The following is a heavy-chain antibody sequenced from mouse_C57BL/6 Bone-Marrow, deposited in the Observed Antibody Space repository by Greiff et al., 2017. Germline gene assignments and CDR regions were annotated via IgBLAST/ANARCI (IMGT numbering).Heavy chain of an antibody. CDR1: GYTFTSYW. V-gene: IGHV1-64*01. Sequence: QVQLQQPGAELVKPGASVKLSCKASGYTFTSYWMHWVKQRPGQGLEWIGMIHPNSGSTNYNEKFKSKATLTVYKSSSTAYMQLSSLTSEDSAVYYCAREKGLRRGAWFAYWGQGTLVTVSA. D-gene: IGHD2-2*01. CDR2: IHPNSGST. J-gene: IGHJ3*01. CDR3: AREKGLRRGAWFAY.